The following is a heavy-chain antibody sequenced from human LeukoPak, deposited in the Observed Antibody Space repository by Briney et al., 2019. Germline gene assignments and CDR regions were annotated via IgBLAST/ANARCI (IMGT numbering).Heavy chain of an antibody. V-gene: IGHV1-24*01. D-gene: IGHD3-3*01. Sequence: GASVKVSCKVSGYTLTELSMHWVRQAPGKGLEWMGGFDPEDGETIYAQKFQGRVTMTEDTSTDTAYMELSSLRSEDTAVYYCAKGLRITIFGVVTSFEYYQHWGQGTLVTVSS. J-gene: IGHJ1*01. CDR3: AKGLRITIFGVVTSFEYYQH. CDR1: GYTLTELS. CDR2: FDPEDGET.